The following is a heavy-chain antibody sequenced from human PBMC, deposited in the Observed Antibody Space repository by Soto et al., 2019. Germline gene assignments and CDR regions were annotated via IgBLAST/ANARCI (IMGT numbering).Heavy chain of an antibody. V-gene: IGHV4-31*03. J-gene: IGHJ4*02. CDR3: ARAAARRTMDIALMVYAPFFDY. CDR1: GGSISSGGYY. D-gene: IGHD2-8*01. CDR2: IYYSGST. Sequence: SETLSLTCTVSGGSISSGGYYWSWIRQHPGKGLEWIGYIYYSGSTYYNPSLKSRVTISVDTSKNQFSLKLSSVTAADTAVYYCARAAARRTMDIALMVYAPFFDYWGQGTLVTVSS.